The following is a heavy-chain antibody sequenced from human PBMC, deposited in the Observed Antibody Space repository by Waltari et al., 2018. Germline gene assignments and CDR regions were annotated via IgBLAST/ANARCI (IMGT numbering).Heavy chain of an antibody. Sequence: QVQLQQSGPGLVKPSETLSLTCTVSGYSISNVYYWGWIRQPPGKGLEWIGSIHHSGSAYYNPSLNSRVTISLETYKNQFSLKLTSVAATDTAIYYCARQPIEGNLPDWFDPWGQGTLVTVSS. CDR1: GYSISNVYY. D-gene: IGHD1-1*01. V-gene: IGHV4-38-2*02. CDR3: ARQPIEGNLPDWFDP. J-gene: IGHJ5*02. CDR2: IHHSGSA.